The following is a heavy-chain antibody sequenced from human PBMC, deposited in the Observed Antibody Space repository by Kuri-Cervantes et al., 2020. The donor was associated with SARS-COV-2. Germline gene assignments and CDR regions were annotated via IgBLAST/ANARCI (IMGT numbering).Heavy chain of an antibody. D-gene: IGHD3-10*01. CDR2: IYYTGST. CDR3: ARASIAPFGSGSWWFDP. CDR1: GGFISTGGYY. V-gene: IGHV4-31*11. Sequence: SETLSLTCAVSGGFISTGGYYWSWIRQHSGKGLEWIGYIYYTGSTYYNPSLRGRVSISLDMSKNQFSLNLSSVTAADTAVYYCARASIAPFGSGSWWFDPWGQGTQVTVSS. J-gene: IGHJ5*02.